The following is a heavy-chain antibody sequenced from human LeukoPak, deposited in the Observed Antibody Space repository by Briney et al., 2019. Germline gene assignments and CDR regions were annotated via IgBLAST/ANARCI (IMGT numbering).Heavy chain of an antibody. Sequence: ASVKVSCKVSGYTLTELSMHWVRQAPGKGLEWMGGFDPEDGETIYAQKFQGRVTMTEDTSTDTAYMELSSLRSEDTAVYYCATDLRRYYYNSGGEIDYWGQGTLVTVSS. D-gene: IGHD3-10*01. V-gene: IGHV1-24*01. CDR1: GYTLTELS. CDR3: ATDLRRYYYNSGGEIDY. CDR2: FDPEDGET. J-gene: IGHJ4*02.